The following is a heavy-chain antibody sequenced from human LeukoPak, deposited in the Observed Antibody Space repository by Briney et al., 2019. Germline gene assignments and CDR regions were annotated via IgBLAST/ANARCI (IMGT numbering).Heavy chain of an antibody. Sequence: GGSLRLSCAASGFTFSSYWMHWVRQAPGKGLVWVSRINSDGSSTSYADSVKGRFTISRDNAKNTLYLQMNSLRAEDTAVYYCASMGLAARPAHWDQGTLVTVSS. CDR2: INSDGSST. CDR3: ASMGLAARPAH. V-gene: IGHV3-74*01. J-gene: IGHJ4*02. CDR1: GFTFSSYW. D-gene: IGHD6-6*01.